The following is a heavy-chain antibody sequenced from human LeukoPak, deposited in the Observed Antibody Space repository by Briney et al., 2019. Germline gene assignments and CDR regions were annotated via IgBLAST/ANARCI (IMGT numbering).Heavy chain of an antibody. V-gene: IGHV1-2*02. CDR3: ARDETRVGEPSLHY. J-gene: IGHJ4*02. CDR1: GYTFTGYY. Sequence: ASVKVSCKASGYTFTGYYMHWVRQAPGQGLEWMGWINPNSGGTNYAQKFQGRVTMTRDTSISTAYMELSRLRSDDTAVYYCARDETRVGEPSLHYWGQGTLVTVSS. D-gene: IGHD3-10*01. CDR2: INPNSGGT.